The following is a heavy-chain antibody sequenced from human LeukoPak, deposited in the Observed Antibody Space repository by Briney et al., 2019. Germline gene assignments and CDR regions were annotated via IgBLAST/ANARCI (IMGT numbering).Heavy chain of an antibody. Sequence: PGGSLRLSCVASGFTFATSWMTWVRQAPGKGLEWVANIKQDGTEKYYVDSVRGRFTISRDNAKNSLYLQMNSLSAEDTAVYYCVREGDGSRSHWSPGWFDPWGQGTLVTVSS. CDR3: VREGDGSRSHWSPGWFDP. J-gene: IGHJ5*02. V-gene: IGHV3-7*01. CDR1: GFTFATSW. D-gene: IGHD2-2*01. CDR2: IKQDGTEK.